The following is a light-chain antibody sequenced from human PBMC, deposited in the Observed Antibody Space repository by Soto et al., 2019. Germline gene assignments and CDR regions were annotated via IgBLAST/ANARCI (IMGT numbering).Light chain of an antibody. CDR2: KVS. CDR3: TQGTHWPRT. J-gene: IGKJ1*01. Sequence: DVVMTQSPVSLPVTLGQPASISCRSSESLVATDGITYLNWFHQRPGQSPRRLIYKVSDRDSGVPDRFRGSGSGTDFTLRISRVEAEDVGIYYCTQGTHWPRTFGQGTKVDIK. V-gene: IGKV2-30*01. CDR1: ESLVATDGITY.